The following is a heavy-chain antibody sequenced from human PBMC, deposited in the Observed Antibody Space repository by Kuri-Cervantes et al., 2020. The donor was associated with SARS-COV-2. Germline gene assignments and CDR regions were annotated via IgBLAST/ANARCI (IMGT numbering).Heavy chain of an antibody. V-gene: IGHV1-8*02. Sequence: ASVKVSCKASGGTFSSYAISWVRQAPGQGLEWMGWMNPNSGNTGYAQKFQGRVTMTRNTSISTAYMELSSLRSEDTAVYYCASGFYYDSSGHDAFDIWGQGTMVTVSS. J-gene: IGHJ3*02. CDR2: MNPNSGNT. D-gene: IGHD3-22*01. CDR3: ASGFYYDSSGHDAFDI. CDR1: GGTFSSYA.